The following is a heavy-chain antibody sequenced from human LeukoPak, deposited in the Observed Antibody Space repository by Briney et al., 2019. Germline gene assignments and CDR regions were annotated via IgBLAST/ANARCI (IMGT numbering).Heavy chain of an antibody. CDR2: ISSSSYI. J-gene: IGHJ6*02. CDR1: GFTFSSYS. CDR3: ARDPGEYYYYYGMDV. D-gene: IGHD3-16*01. Sequence: PGGSLRLSCAASGFTFSSYSMNWVRQAPGKGLEWVSSISSSSYIYYADSVKGRFTISRDNAKNSLYLQMNSLRAEDTAAYYCARDPGEYYYYYGMDVRGQGTTVTVSS. V-gene: IGHV3-21*01.